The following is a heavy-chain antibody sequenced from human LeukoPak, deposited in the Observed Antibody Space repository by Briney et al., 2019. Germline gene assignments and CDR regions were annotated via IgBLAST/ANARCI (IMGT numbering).Heavy chain of an antibody. Sequence: ASVKVSCKASGYTFTGYYIHWVRQAPGQGLEWMGLINPNSGGTNYAQKFQGRVTMTRDTSISTAYMELSRLRSDDTAVYYCARGIVATIRHYYYGMDVWGQGTRVTVSS. V-gene: IGHV1-2*02. J-gene: IGHJ6*02. CDR1: GYTFTGYY. CDR3: ARGIVATIRHYYYGMDV. D-gene: IGHD5-12*01. CDR2: INPNSGGT.